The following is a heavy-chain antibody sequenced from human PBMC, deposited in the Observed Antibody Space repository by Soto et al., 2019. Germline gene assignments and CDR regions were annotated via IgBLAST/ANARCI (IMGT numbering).Heavy chain of an antibody. D-gene: IGHD3-10*01. V-gene: IGHV4-31*11. CDR3: ARGPGTMAKIDY. Sequence: SETLSLTCAVSGGSISSGGYSWGWIRQPPGKGLEWIGYIYYSGSTYYNPSLKSRVTISVDTSKNQFSLKLSSVTAADTAVYYCARGPGTMAKIDYWGQGTLVTVSS. J-gene: IGHJ4*02. CDR1: GGSISSGGYS. CDR2: IYYSGST.